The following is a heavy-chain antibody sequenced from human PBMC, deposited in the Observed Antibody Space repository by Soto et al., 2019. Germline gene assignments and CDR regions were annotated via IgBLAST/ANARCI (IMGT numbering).Heavy chain of an antibody. CDR2: IYYSGCT. D-gene: IGHD3-10*01. V-gene: IGHV4-39*01. CDR3: ARRGSGSYSDY. CDR1: GGCISSSSYY. Sequence: QLQLQESGPGLVEPSETLSLTCTVSGGCISSSSYYWGWIRQPPGKGLGWIGSIYYSGCTYYNPSLKRRVTISVDTSKNQFSLKLSSVTAADTAVDYCARRGSGSYSDYWGQGTLVTVSS. J-gene: IGHJ4*02.